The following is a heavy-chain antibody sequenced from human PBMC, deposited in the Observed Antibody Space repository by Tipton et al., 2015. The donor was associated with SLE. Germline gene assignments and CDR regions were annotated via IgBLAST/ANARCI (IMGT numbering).Heavy chain of an antibody. CDR2: IIPIFGTA. Sequence: QVQLVQSGAEVKKPGSSVKVSCKASGGTFSSYAISWVRQAPGQGLEWMGGIIPIFGTANYAQKFQGRVTITADESTSTAYMELSSLRSEDTAVYYCANTRGGYCSSTSCIPYFDYWGQGTLVTVSS. CDR3: ANTRGGYCSSTSCIPYFDY. J-gene: IGHJ4*02. V-gene: IGHV1-69*01. CDR1: GGTFSSYA. D-gene: IGHD2-2*01.